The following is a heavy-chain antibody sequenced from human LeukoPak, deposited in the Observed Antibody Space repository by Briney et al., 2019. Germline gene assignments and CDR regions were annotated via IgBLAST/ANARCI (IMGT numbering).Heavy chain of an antibody. CDR3: ARTPGVNKYYDILTGYPMYYFDY. Sequence: GASVKVSCKASGYTFTSYYMHWVRQAPGQGLEWMGIINPSGGSTSYAQKFQGRVTITTDESTSTAYMELSSLRSEDTAVYYCARTPGVNKYYDILTGYPMYYFDYWGQGTLVTVSS. CDR2: INPSGGST. J-gene: IGHJ4*02. D-gene: IGHD3-9*01. V-gene: IGHV1-46*01. CDR1: GYTFTSYY.